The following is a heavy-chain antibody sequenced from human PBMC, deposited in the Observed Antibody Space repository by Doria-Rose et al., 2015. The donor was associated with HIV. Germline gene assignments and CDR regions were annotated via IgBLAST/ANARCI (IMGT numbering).Heavy chain of an antibody. V-gene: IGHV2-26*01. D-gene: IGHD6-13*01. J-gene: IGHJ4*02. CDR1: GVSLSSPGMG. Sequence: QESGPVLVKPTETLTLTCTVSGVSLSSPGMGVSWIRQPPGKALEWLANIISDDERSYKTSRKSRLTISRGTSKSQVVLTMTDMDPVDTATYYCARIKSSRWYHKYYFDFWGQGTLVIVSA. CDR2: IISDDER. CDR3: ARIKSSRWYHKYYFDF.